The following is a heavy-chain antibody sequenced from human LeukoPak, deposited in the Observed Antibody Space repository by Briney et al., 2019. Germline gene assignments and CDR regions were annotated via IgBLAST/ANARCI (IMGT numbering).Heavy chain of an antibody. D-gene: IGHD3-22*01. CDR3: ARCRSSGYGGYYFDY. V-gene: IGHV4-34*01. CDR1: GGSFSGYY. Sequence: SETLSLTCAVYGGSFSGYYWSWIRQPPGKGLEWIGEINHSGSTNYNPSLKSRVTISVDTSKNQFSLKLSSVTAADTAVYYCARCRSSGYGGYYFDYWGQGTLVTVSS. CDR2: INHSGST. J-gene: IGHJ4*02.